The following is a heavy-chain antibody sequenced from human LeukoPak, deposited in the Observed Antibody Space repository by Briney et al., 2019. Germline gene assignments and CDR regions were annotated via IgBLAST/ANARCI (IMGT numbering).Heavy chain of an antibody. D-gene: IGHD4-17*01. CDR3: ARHYTDYVLGVDWFDP. CDR1: GYSFTSYW. CDR2: IYPGDSDT. J-gene: IGHJ5*02. Sequence: GESLKISCKGSGYSFTSYWIGWVRQMPGKGLEWMGIIYPGDSDTRYSPSFQGQVTISADKSISTAYLQWSSLKASDTAMYYCARHYTDYVLGVDWFDPWGQGTLVTVSS. V-gene: IGHV5-51*01.